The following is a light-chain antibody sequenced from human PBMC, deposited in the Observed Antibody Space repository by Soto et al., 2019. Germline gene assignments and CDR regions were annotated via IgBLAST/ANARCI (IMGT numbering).Light chain of an antibody. J-gene: IGLJ2*01. V-gene: IGLV3-25*03. CDR1: ALPKQY. CDR2: KDS. CDR3: QLADSSGSLQV. Sequence: SYELTQPPSVSVSPGQTARITCSGDALPKQYAYWYQQKPGQAPVLVIYKDSERPSGIPERFSGSSSGTTVTLTISGVQAEDEADYYCQLADSSGSLQVFGGGTKLSVL.